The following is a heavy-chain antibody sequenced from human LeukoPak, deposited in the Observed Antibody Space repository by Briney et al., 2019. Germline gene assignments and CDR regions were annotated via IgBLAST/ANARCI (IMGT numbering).Heavy chain of an antibody. Sequence: SETLSLTCTVSGGSISSYYWSWIRQPPGKGLEWIGYIYYSGSTNYNPSLKSRVTISVDTSKNQFSLKLSSVTAADTAVYYCARGKPWFGEFLFDYWGQGTLVTVSS. CDR2: IYYSGST. CDR1: GGSISSYY. CDR3: ARGKPWFGEFLFDY. D-gene: IGHD3-10*01. V-gene: IGHV4-59*01. J-gene: IGHJ4*02.